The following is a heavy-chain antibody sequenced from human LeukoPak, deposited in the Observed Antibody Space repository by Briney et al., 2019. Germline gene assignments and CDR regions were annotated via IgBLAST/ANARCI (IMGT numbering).Heavy chain of an antibody. CDR1: GYTFTSYG. CDR2: ISVYSDTT. Sequence: ASVKVSCKAGGYTFTSYGISWVRQAPGQGLEWMGWISVYSDTTKYAKEFQGRVTMSTDIATSTAYMELRSLRSDDTAVYYCARLRGDCTATNCWAPNDYWGQGTLVTVSS. D-gene: IGHD2-8*01. CDR3: ARLRGDCTATNCWAPNDY. J-gene: IGHJ4*02. V-gene: IGHV1-18*01.